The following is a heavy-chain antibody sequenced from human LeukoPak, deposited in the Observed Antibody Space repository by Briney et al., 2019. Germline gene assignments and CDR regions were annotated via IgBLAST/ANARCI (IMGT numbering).Heavy chain of an antibody. V-gene: IGHV3-53*01. Sequence: PGGSLRLSCAASGFTVSSNYMSWVRQAPGKGLEWVSVIYSGGSTYYADSVKGRFTISRDNSKNTLYLQMNSLRAEDTAVYYCARAAGATRWDNWFDPWGQGTLVTVSS. CDR2: IYSGGST. D-gene: IGHD1-26*01. CDR1: GFTVSSNY. CDR3: ARAAGATRWDNWFDP. J-gene: IGHJ5*02.